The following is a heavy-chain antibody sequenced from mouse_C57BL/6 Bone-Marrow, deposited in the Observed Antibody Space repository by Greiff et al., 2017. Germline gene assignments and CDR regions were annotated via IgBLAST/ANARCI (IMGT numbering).Heavy chain of an antibody. Sequence: VQLVESGAELARPGASVKLSCKASGYTFTSYGISWVKQRTGQGLEWIGEIYPRSGNTYYNEKFKGKATLTADKSSSTAYMELRSLTSEDSAVYFCARRKNLLLRSFAYWGQGTLVTVSA. CDR3: ARRKNLLLRSFAY. J-gene: IGHJ3*01. V-gene: IGHV1-81*01. D-gene: IGHD1-1*01. CDR1: GYTFTSYG. CDR2: IYPRSGNT.